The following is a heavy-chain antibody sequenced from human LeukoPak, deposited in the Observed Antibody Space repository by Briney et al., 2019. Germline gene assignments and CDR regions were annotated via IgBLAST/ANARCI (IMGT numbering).Heavy chain of an antibody. V-gene: IGHV3-23*01. Sequence: PGGSLTLSCAASGFTFSSYGMSWVRQAPGKGLEWVSAISGSGGSTYYADSVKGRFTISRDNSKNTLYLQMNSLRAEDTAVYYCAKLHYGSGRPGYAFDIWGQGTMVTVSS. J-gene: IGHJ3*02. D-gene: IGHD3-10*01. CDR2: ISGSGGST. CDR3: AKLHYGSGRPGYAFDI. CDR1: GFTFSSYG.